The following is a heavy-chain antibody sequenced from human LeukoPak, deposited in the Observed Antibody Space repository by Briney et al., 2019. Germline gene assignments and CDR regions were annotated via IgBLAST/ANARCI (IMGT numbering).Heavy chain of an antibody. D-gene: IGHD2-15*01. CDR2: IYTSGST. Sequence: SETLSLTCTVSAGSISSYYWSWIRQPAGKGLEWIGRIYTSGSTNYNPSLKSRVTMSVDTSRNQFSLKLSSVTAADTAVYYCARRLSPGAFDIWGQGTMVTVPS. J-gene: IGHJ3*02. CDR1: AGSISSYY. V-gene: IGHV4-4*07. CDR3: ARRLSPGAFDI.